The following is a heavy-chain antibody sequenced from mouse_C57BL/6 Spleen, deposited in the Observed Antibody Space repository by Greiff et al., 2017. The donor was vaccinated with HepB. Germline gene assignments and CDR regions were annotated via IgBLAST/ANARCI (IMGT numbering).Heavy chain of an antibody. V-gene: IGHV1-80*01. CDR3: ARDYSKGYAMDY. CDR1: GYAFSSYW. Sequence: VKLQESGAELVKPGASVKISCKASGYAFSSYWMNWVKQRPGKGLEWIGQIYPGDGDTNYNGKFKGKATLTADKSSSTAYMQLSSLTSEDSAVYFCARDYSKGYAMDYWGQGTSVTVSS. D-gene: IGHD2-5*01. CDR2: IYPGDGDT. J-gene: IGHJ4*01.